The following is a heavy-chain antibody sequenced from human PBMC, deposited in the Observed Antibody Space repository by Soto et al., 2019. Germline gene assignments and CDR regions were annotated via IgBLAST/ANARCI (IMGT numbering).Heavy chain of an antibody. CDR2: IKQDGSEK. V-gene: IGHV3-7*01. D-gene: IGHD4-17*01. Sequence: EVQLVESGGGLVQPGGSLRLSCAASGFTFSSYWMSWVRQAPGKGLEWVANIKQDGSEKYYVDSVKGRFTISRDNAKNSLYLQMNSLRAEDTAVYYCARTSTVTPPYYFDYWGQGTLVTVSS. J-gene: IGHJ4*02. CDR3: ARTSTVTPPYYFDY. CDR1: GFTFSSYW.